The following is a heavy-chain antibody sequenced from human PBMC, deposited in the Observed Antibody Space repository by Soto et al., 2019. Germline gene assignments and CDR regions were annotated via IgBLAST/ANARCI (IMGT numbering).Heavy chain of an antibody. CDR3: ARGGGTGRLGY. CDR2: ISPSGGST. CDR1: GYTFTSYY. J-gene: IGHJ4*02. Sequence: QVQLVQSGAEVKKPGASVKVSCKASGYTFTSYYMHWVRQAPGQGLEWMGIISPSGGSTSYAQKFQGRVTMTRDTAASTVYMELSSLRSEDTAVYYCARGGGTGRLGYWGQGTLVAVSS. D-gene: IGHD1-1*01. V-gene: IGHV1-46*01.